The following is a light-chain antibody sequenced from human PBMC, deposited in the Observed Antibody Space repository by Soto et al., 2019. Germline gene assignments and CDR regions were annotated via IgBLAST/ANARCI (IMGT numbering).Light chain of an antibody. CDR2: LNSDGSH. Sequence: QAVVTQSPSASASLGASVKLTCTLSSGHSSYAIAWHQQQPEKGPRYLMKLNSDGSHSKGDGSPDRFSGSSSGAERYLTIASRQSEDEADYYCQTWGTGIWVFGGGTKLTVL. J-gene: IGLJ3*02. CDR3: QTWGTGIWV. V-gene: IGLV4-69*01. CDR1: SGHSSYA.